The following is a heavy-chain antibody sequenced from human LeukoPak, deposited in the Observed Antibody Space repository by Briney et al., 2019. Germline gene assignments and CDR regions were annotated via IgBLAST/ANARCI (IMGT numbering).Heavy chain of an antibody. CDR2: IWYDGSNK. Sequence: GGSLRLSCAASGFTFSSYGMHWVRQAPGKGLEWVAVIWYDGSNKYYADSEKGRFTISRDNSKNTLYLQMNSLRAEDTAVYYCAKDHRITIFGVVTRGLGYWGQGTLVTVSS. CDR3: AKDHRITIFGVVTRGLGY. V-gene: IGHV3-33*06. D-gene: IGHD3-3*01. J-gene: IGHJ4*02. CDR1: GFTFSSYG.